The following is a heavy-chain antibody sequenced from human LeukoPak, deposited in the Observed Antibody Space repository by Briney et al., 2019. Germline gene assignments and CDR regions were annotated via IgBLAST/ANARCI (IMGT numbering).Heavy chain of an antibody. CDR1: GFTFSSYG. V-gene: IGHV3-30*03. J-gene: IGHJ4*02. D-gene: IGHD3-22*01. Sequence: GGSLRLSCAASGFTFSSYGMHWVRQAPGKGLEWVAVISYDGSNKYYADSVKGRFTISRDNSKNTLYLQMNSLRAEDTAVYYCATPHITYYYDSSGYYYSLDYWGQGTLVTVSS. CDR3: ATPHITYYYDSSGYYYSLDY. CDR2: ISYDGSNK.